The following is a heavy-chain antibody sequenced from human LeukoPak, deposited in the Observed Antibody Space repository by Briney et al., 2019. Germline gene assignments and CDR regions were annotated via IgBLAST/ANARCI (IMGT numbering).Heavy chain of an antibody. CDR2: TRNKANSYTT. Sequence: GGSLRLSCAASGFTFSDHYMDWVRQAPGKGLEWVGRTRNKANSYTTEYAASVKGRFTISRDDSKNSLYLQMNSLKTEDTAVYYCARVRRYSQKGTFDYWGQGTLVTVSS. D-gene: IGHD1-1*01. V-gene: IGHV3-72*01. J-gene: IGHJ4*02. CDR1: GFTFSDHY. CDR3: ARVRRYSQKGTFDY.